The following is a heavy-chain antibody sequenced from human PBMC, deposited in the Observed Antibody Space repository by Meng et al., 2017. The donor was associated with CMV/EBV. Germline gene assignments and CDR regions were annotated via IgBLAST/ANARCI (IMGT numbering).Heavy chain of an antibody. CDR2: INSDGSST. V-gene: IGHV3-74*01. Sequence: GGSLRLSCAASGFTFSSYWMHWVRHAPGKGLVWVSRINSDGSSTSHADSVKGRFTISRDNAKNTLYLQMNSLRAEDTAVYYCARDKVGSGSYYFDAFDIWGQGTMVTVSS. CDR1: GFTFSSYW. D-gene: IGHD3-10*01. J-gene: IGHJ3*02. CDR3: ARDKVGSGSYYFDAFDI.